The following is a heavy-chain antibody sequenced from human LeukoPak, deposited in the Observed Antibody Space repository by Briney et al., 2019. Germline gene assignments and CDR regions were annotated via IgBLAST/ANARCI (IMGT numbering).Heavy chain of an antibody. Sequence: PGGSLRLSCAASGFTFSIYNINWVRQAPGKGLEWVSFISSSSVYKYYADSVKGRFTISRDNAKNSLFLQMNSLRAEDTAVYYCARRDDYWGQGTLVTVSS. CDR3: ARRDDY. CDR1: GFTFSIYN. J-gene: IGHJ4*02. CDR2: ISSSSVYK. V-gene: IGHV3-21*01.